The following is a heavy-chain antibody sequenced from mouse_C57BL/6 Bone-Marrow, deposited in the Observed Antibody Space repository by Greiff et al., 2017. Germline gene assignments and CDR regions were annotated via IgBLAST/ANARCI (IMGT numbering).Heavy chain of an antibody. Sequence: VQLQQSGAELVKPGASVKISCKASGYAFSSHWMNWVKQRPGKGLEWIGQIYPGDGDTNYNGKFKGKATLTADKSSSTAYMQLSSLTSEDSAVYVCARSDAVVATVAIGCWGQGASVTVSS. CDR1: GYAFSSHW. V-gene: IGHV1-80*01. CDR2: IYPGDGDT. J-gene: IGHJ4*01. CDR3: ARSDAVVATVAIGC. D-gene: IGHD1-1*01.